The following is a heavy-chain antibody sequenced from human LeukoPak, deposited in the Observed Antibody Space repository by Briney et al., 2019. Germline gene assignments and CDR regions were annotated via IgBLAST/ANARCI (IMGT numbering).Heavy chain of an antibody. V-gene: IGHV1-8*01. CDR1: GYTFTSYD. D-gene: IGHD2-2*02. J-gene: IGHJ5*02. CDR3: ARALYTDLSFDP. CDR2: MNPNSGNT. Sequence: ASVKVSCKASGYTFTSYDINWVRQATGQGLEWMGWMNPNSGNTGYAQKFQGRVTMTRNTSISTAYMELSSLRFEDTAVYYCARALYTDLSFDPWGQGTLVTVSS.